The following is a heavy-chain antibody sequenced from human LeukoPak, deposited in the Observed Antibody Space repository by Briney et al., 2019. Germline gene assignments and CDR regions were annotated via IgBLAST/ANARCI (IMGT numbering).Heavy chain of an antibody. CDR3: AKESYYYDSSGYSQ. J-gene: IGHJ4*02. CDR2: ISGSGGST. V-gene: IGHV3-23*01. CDR1: GFTFSSYA. Sequence: DPGGSLRLSCAASGFTFSSYAMSWVRQAPGKGLEWVSAISGSGGSTYYADSVKGRFTISRDNSKNTPYLQMNSLRAEDTAVHYCAKESYYYDSSGYSQWGQGTLVTVSS. D-gene: IGHD3-22*01.